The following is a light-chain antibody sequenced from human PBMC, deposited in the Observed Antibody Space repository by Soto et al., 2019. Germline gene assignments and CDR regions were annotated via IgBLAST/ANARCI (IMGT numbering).Light chain of an antibody. CDR2: EVT. J-gene: IGLJ1*01. CDR1: RSDVGAYNY. CDR3: SSFTSRFTFV. V-gene: IGLV2-14*01. Sequence: QSVLTQPASVSGSPGQSIAISCTGTRSDVGAYNYVSWYQQHPGKAPKLMISEVTNRPSGVSDRFSGSKSGNTASLTISGLQAEDEADYYCSSFTSRFTFVFGHGTKVTV.